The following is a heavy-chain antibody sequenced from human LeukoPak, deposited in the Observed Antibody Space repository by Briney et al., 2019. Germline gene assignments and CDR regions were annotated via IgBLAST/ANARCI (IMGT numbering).Heavy chain of an antibody. CDR3: ARDGYDFWSGYYDY. J-gene: IGHJ4*02. D-gene: IGHD3-3*01. CDR1: GGSFSGYY. V-gene: IGHV4-34*01. CDR2: INHSGST. Sequence: SETLSLTCAVYGGSFSGYYWSWIRQPPGKGLEWIGEINHSGSTNYNPSLKSRVTISVDTSKNQFSLKLSSVTAADTAVYYCARDGYDFWSGYYDYWGQETLVTVSS.